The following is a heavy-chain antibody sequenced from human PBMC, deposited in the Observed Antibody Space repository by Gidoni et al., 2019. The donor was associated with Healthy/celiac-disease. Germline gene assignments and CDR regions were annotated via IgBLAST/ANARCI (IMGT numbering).Heavy chain of an antibody. CDR2: ISGSGGST. Sequence: EVQLLESGGGLVQPGGSLRLSCAASGFTFSSYAMSWVRQAPGKGLEWVSAISGSGGSTYYADSVKGRFTISRDNSKNTLYLQMNSLRAEDTAVYYCAKDVRGYYDSSGYYYFDYWGQGTLVTVSS. CDR3: AKDVRGYYDSSGYYYFDY. J-gene: IGHJ4*02. CDR1: GFTFSSYA. D-gene: IGHD3-22*01. V-gene: IGHV3-23*01.